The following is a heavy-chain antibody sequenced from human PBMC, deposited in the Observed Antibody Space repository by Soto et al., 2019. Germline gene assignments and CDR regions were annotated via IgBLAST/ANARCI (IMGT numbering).Heavy chain of an antibody. J-gene: IGHJ6*02. D-gene: IGHD3-10*01. CDR1: RFTFSNYA. Sequence: QVQLVESGGGVVQPGRSLRLSCAASRFTFSNYAMHWVRQAPGKGLEWVAVISYDGGSKYYADSVRGRFTISRDNFKNTLFLQMNSLRAEDTAVYYCARDHKVTGRPYYFYYGMDVWGQGTTVTVSS. CDR2: ISYDGGSK. V-gene: IGHV3-30-3*01. CDR3: ARDHKVTGRPYYFYYGMDV.